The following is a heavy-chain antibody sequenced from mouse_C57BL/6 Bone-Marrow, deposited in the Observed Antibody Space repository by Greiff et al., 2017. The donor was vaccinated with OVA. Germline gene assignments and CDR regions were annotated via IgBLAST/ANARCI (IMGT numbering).Heavy chain of an antibody. J-gene: IGHJ2*01. CDR1: GYTFTDYY. Sequence: EVKLQQSGPELVKPGASVKISCKASGYTFTDYYMNWVKQSHGKSLEWIGDINPNNGGTSYNQKFKGKATLTVDKSSSTAYMELRSLTSEDSAVYYCERGKGYGYWGQGTTLTVSS. V-gene: IGHV1-26*01. D-gene: IGHD3-1*01. CDR2: INPNNGGT. CDR3: ERGKGYGY.